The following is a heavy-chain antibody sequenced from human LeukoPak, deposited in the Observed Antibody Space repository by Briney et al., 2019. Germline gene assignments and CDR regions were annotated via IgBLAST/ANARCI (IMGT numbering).Heavy chain of an antibody. CDR3: ARGRGRRYYGSGSYPLLQPFDY. J-gene: IGHJ4*02. D-gene: IGHD3-10*01. V-gene: IGHV4-34*01. CDR1: GGYSSGYY. Sequence: SETLSLTFAVYGGYSSGYYWSGILRPRRKGKERSGEINHSGSTNYNPSLKSRVTISVDTSKNQFSLKLSSVTAADTAVYYCARGRGRRYYGSGSYPLLQPFDYWGQGTLVTVSS. CDR2: INHSGST.